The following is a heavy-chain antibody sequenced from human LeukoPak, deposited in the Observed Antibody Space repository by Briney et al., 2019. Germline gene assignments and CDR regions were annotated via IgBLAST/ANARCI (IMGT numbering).Heavy chain of an antibody. CDR1: GFTFSSYS. CDR2: ISSSSSYI. D-gene: IGHD3-10*01. CDR3: ARDRYYYGSGSVGAYYGMDV. Sequence: GGSLRLSCAASGFTFSSYSMNWVRQAPGKGLEWVSSISSSSSYIYYADSVKARFTISRDNAKNSLYLQMNSLRAEDTAVYYCARDRYYYGSGSVGAYYGMDVWGQGTTVTVSS. V-gene: IGHV3-21*01. J-gene: IGHJ6*02.